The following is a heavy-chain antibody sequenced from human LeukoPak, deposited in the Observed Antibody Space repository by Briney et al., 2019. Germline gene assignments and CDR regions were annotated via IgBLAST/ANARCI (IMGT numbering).Heavy chain of an antibody. CDR2: IDPNSGGT. J-gene: IGHJ4*02. Sequence: ASVKVSCKASGYTFTGYYMHWVRQAPGQGLEWMGWIDPNSGGTNYAQKFQGRVTMTRDTSISTAYMELSRLRSDDTAVYYCARVRYRLAETYIDYWGQGTLVTVSS. D-gene: IGHD3-16*01. V-gene: IGHV1-2*02. CDR1: GYTFTGYY. CDR3: ARVRYRLAETYIDY.